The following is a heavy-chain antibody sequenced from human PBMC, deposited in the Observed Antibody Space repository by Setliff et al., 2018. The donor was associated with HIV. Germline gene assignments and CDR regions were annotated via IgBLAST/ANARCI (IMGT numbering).Heavy chain of an antibody. D-gene: IGHD3-10*01. CDR2: IVGGSGNT. V-gene: IGHV1-3*01. Sequence: ASVKVSCKASGFTLSTSAMQWVRQARGQRLEWIGWIVGGSGNTKYSQKFQGRVTLTRDTSASTVYLDLSSLSSEDTAIYYCARGYCNSGNYFEYWGQGTLVTVSS. CDR3: ARGYCNSGNYFEY. CDR1: GFTLSTSA. J-gene: IGHJ4*02.